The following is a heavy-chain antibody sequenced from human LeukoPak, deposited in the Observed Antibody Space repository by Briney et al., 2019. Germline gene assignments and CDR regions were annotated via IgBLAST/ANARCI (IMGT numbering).Heavy chain of an antibody. D-gene: IGHD4-17*01. Sequence: QPGGSLRLSCAASGFTFSNYAMTWVRQAPGKGLEWVSGISGSGSSTYYADSVKGRFTISRDNSKNTLYLQMNSLRAEDTAVYYCAREWDDYVIDYWGQGTLVTVSS. CDR1: GFTFSNYA. V-gene: IGHV3-23*01. CDR2: ISGSGSST. J-gene: IGHJ4*02. CDR3: AREWDDYVIDY.